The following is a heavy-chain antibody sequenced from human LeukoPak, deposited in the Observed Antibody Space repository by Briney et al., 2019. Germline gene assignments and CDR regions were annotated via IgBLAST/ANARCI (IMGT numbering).Heavy chain of an antibody. Sequence: GGSLRLSCAASGFTFSSYAMSWVRQALGKGLEWVSAISGSGGSTYYADSVKGRFIISRDNSKNTLYLQMNSLRAEDTAVYYCAQDGASIRFDNWGQGTLVTVSS. CDR2: ISGSGGST. CDR3: AQDGASIRFDN. CDR1: GFTFSSYA. D-gene: IGHD3-16*01. V-gene: IGHV3-23*01. J-gene: IGHJ4*02.